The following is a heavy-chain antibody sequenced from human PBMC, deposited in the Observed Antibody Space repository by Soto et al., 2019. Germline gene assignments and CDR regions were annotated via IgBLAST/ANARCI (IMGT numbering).Heavy chain of an antibody. CDR3: ATETRGGNFDY. CDR2: MNPNSGNT. Sequence: QVQLVQSGAEVKKPGASVKVSCKASGYTFTSYDINWVRQATGQGLEWMGWMNPNSGNTDYAEKFQGRVTMTRNTSITTAYMELSSLRSEGMAVYYCATETRGGNFDYWGQGTLVTVSS. CDR1: GYTFTSYD. V-gene: IGHV1-8*01. D-gene: IGHD2-15*01. J-gene: IGHJ4*02.